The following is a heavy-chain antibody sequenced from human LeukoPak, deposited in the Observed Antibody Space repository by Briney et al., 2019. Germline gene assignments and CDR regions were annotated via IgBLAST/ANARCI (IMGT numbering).Heavy chain of an antibody. D-gene: IGHD3-9*01. V-gene: IGHV1-69*13. J-gene: IGHJ3*02. CDR3: AREGEDDRAFDI. CDR2: IVPIFGTA. Sequence: GASVKVSCKASVCTFTSYVISWVGQAGGQGGEGMGGIVPIFGTANYAQKFQGRVTITADQSTSTAYMELTSLRSEDTAVYYCAREGEDDRAFDIWGQGTTVTVSS. CDR1: VCTFTSYV.